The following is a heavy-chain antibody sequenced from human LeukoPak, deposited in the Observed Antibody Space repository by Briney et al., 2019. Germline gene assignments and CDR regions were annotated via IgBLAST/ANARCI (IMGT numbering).Heavy chain of an antibody. CDR1: GFTFSSYW. Sequence: GGSLRLSCVVSGFTFSSYWMSWVRQAPGKGLEWVANIKQDGSEKYYVDSVKGRFIISRDNAKNSLYLQMNSLRAEDTAVYYCATGKQCGYWGQGTLVTVSS. CDR2: IKQDGSEK. CDR3: ATGKQCGY. D-gene: IGHD4-11*01. J-gene: IGHJ4*02. V-gene: IGHV3-7*03.